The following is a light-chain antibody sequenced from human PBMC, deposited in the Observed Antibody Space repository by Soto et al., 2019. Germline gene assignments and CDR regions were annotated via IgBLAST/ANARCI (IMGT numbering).Light chain of an antibody. Sequence: DIQMTQSPSSLSVSVGDRVTITCRASQSISSYLNWYQQNPGKAPKLLIYASSNLQSGVPSRFSGSGSGTDFTLTISSLQPEDFSTYDCQQSYITPYTFGQGTKLEVK. V-gene: IGKV1-39*01. CDR2: ASS. CDR1: QSISSY. J-gene: IGKJ2*01. CDR3: QQSYITPYT.